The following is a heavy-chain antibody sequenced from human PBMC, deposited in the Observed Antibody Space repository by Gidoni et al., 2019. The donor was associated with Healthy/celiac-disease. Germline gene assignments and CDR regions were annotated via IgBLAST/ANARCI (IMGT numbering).Heavy chain of an antibody. V-gene: IGHV3-73*02. CDR3: TRPVGAGNWFDP. J-gene: IGHJ5*02. CDR1: GFTFSASA. CDR2: IRSKPNNYAT. Sequence: EVVLVESGGVLVQPGGSLRLSCAASGFTFSASAMHWVRQASGKGLEWVAIIRSKPNNYATAYAASVKDRFTISRDDSKNTAYLQMNSLKSDDTALYYCTRPVGAGNWFDPWGQGTLVTVSS. D-gene: IGHD1-26*01.